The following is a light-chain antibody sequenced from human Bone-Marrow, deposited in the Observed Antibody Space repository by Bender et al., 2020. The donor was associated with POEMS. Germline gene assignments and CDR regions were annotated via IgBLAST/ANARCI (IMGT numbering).Light chain of an antibody. CDR1: NFDTKS. CDR2: KDN. V-gene: IGLV3-25*03. CDR3: QSADSSGSYVV. J-gene: IGLJ2*01. Sequence: SYVLTQPPSVSVAPGKTATITCGGDNFDTKSVHWYQQKAGQAPVLVIHKDNERPSGISERISGSSSGTTVTLTISGVQAEDEADYYCQSADSSGSYVVFGGGTKLTVL.